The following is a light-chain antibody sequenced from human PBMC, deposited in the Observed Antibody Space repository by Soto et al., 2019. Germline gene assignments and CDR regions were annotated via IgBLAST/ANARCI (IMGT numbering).Light chain of an antibody. CDR3: QQYGSSGT. J-gene: IGKJ1*01. V-gene: IGKV3-20*01. CDR2: GAS. Sequence: EIVWAQSPGTLCLSPGERATLPCRASQSVSNNYLAWYQQKPGQAPRLLIYGASNRATGIPDRFSGSGSGTDFTLTISRLEPEDFAVYYCQQYGSSGTFGQGTKVDI. CDR1: QSVSNNY.